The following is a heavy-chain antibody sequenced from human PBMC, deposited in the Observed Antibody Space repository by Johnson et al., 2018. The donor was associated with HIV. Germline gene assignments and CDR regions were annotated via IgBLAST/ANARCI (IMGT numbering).Heavy chain of an antibody. CDR1: GFTFDDYT. Sequence: QLVESGGGVVQPGRSLRLSCAASGFTFDDYTMHWVRQAPGKGLEWVSLISWDGGSTYYADSVKGRFTISSDNSKNSLYLQMNSLRTEDTALYYWAKGGTVTTDAFDIWGQGTMVTVSS. D-gene: IGHD4-17*01. V-gene: IGHV3-43*01. CDR3: AKGGTVTTDAFDI. J-gene: IGHJ3*02. CDR2: ISWDGGST.